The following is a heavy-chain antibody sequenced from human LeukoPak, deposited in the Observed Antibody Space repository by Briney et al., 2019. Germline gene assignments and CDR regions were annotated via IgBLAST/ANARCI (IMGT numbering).Heavy chain of an antibody. CDR3: AKDGIMTTVTVWFDP. V-gene: IGHV3-23*01. J-gene: IGHJ5*02. D-gene: IGHD4-17*01. CDR1: GFTFNYAW. Sequence: GGSLRLSCAASGFTFNYAWMSWVRQVPGKGLEWVSAISGSGGSTYYADSVKGRFTISRDNSKNTLYLQMNSLRAEDTAVYYCAKDGIMTTVTVWFDPWGQGTLVIVSS. CDR2: ISGSGGST.